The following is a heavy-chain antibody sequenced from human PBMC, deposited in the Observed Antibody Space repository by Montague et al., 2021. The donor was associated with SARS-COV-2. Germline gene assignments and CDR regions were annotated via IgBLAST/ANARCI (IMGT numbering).Heavy chain of an antibody. J-gene: IGHJ1*01. Sequence: SETLSLTCTVSGGSISVSSYYWVCIRQPPGKGLEWIGSIYYGGTADYNPSLKSRVTISVDTSNNQFSLKLTSLTAADTAVYSCASSPLRTSGANWYDKYFQHWGRGTRVTVSS. V-gene: IGHV4-39*07. CDR1: GGSISVSSYY. CDR3: ASSPLRTSGANWYDKYFQH. D-gene: IGHD1-1*01. CDR2: IYYGGTA.